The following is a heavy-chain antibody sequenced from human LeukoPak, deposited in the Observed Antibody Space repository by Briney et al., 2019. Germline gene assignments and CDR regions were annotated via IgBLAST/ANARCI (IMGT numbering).Heavy chain of an antibody. Sequence: GGSLRLSCAASGFTFSSYEMNWVRQAPGKGLEWVSYISSSGSTIYYADSVKGRFTISRDNSKNTLYLQMNSLRAEDTAVYYCARLYYYDSSGKTDAFDIWGQGTMVTVSS. CDR2: ISSSGSTI. D-gene: IGHD3-22*01. J-gene: IGHJ3*02. CDR1: GFTFSSYE. CDR3: ARLYYYDSSGKTDAFDI. V-gene: IGHV3-48*03.